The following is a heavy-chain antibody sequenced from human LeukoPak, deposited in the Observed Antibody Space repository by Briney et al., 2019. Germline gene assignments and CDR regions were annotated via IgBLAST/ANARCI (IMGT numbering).Heavy chain of an antibody. CDR2: IKQDGNEK. V-gene: IGHV3-7*01. CDR3: ASLEMTTIFTYDY. D-gene: IGHD5-24*01. J-gene: IGHJ4*02. CDR1: GFSFSNYW. Sequence: PGGSLRLSCAASGFSFSNYWMNWARQAPGKGLEWVSNIKQDGNEKYYVDSVKGRFTISRDNARNSVSLQMDSLRAEDTAVYYCASLEMTTIFTYDYWGQGTLVTVSS.